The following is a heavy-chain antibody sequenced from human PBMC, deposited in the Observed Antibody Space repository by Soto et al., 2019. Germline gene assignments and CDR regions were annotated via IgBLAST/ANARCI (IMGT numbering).Heavy chain of an antibody. D-gene: IGHD5-12*01. CDR2: IFPGDAET. CDR3: ATTGGLGMDV. V-gene: IGHV5-51*01. J-gene: IGHJ6*02. Sequence: GESLKISCHGSAHNFATHWIGWVCHKAGKGLEWMGIIFPGDAETRYSPSFQGQITISADKSISIAYLRWSSLNSSDTGMYYCATTGGLGMDVWGRGTPVLVS. CDR1: AHNFATHW.